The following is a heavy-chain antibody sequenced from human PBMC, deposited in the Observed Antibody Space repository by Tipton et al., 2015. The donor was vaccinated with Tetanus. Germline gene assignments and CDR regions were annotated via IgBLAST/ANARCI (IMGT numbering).Heavy chain of an antibody. CDR3: AAMGYDYVSSY. CDR2: IYYSGST. D-gene: IGHD3-16*01. Sequence: TLSLTCTVSGGSISSGGYYWSWIRQHPGKGLEWIGYIYYSGSTYYNPSLKSRVTISVDTSKNQFSLKLSSVTAADTAVYYCAAMGYDYVSSYWGQGTLVTVSS. CDR1: GGSISSGGYY. V-gene: IGHV4-31*03. J-gene: IGHJ4*02.